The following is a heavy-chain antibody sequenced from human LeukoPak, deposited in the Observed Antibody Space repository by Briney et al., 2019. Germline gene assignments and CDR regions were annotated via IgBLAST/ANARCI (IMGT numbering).Heavy chain of an antibody. CDR2: IGESGDIT. J-gene: IGHJ1*01. Sequence: PGGSLRLSCAASGFTFSSYAMSWVRQAPGKGLEWVSVIGESGDITYYAESVKGRFTLSRDNSKNTMYLQMNSLRAEDTAVYYCAKEYGSDWKLIGDWGQGTMVTVSS. CDR1: GFTFSSYA. D-gene: IGHD6-19*01. CDR3: AKEYGSDWKLIGD. V-gene: IGHV3-23*01.